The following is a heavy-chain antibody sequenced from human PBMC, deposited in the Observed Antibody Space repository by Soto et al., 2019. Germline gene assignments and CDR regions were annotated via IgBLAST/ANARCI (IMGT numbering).Heavy chain of an antibody. J-gene: IGHJ4*02. D-gene: IGHD1-7*01. CDR2: SSATGAGT. V-gene: IGHV3-23*01. Sequence: TGGSLRLSCAASGFTFSSYGMTWVRQAPGKGLEWVSFSSATGAGTYYADSVKGRFTISRDNSKSTLYLQMTSLRADDTAVYYCAKGRRAGGNYGFYSDFWGQGALVTVSS. CDR3: AKGRRAGGNYGFYSDF. CDR1: GFTFSSYG.